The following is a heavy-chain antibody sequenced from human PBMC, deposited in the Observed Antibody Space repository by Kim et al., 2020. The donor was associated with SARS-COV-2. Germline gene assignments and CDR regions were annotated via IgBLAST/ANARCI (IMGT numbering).Heavy chain of an antibody. D-gene: IGHD3-22*01. Sequence: GGSLRLSCAASGFTFSSYAMHWVRQAPGKGLEWVAVISYDGSNKYYADSVKGRFTISRDNSKNTLYLQMNSLRAEGTAVYYCARDGTGYYDSSGYYYFDYWGQGTLVTVSS. CDR3: ARDGTGYYDSSGYYYFDY. V-gene: IGHV3-30-3*01. CDR2: ISYDGSNK. J-gene: IGHJ4*02. CDR1: GFTFSSYA.